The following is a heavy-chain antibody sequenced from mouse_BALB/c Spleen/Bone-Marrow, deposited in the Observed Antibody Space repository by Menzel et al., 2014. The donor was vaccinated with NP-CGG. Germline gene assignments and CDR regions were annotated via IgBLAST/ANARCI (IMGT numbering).Heavy chain of an antibody. V-gene: IGHV5-17*02. Sequence: EVKLEESGGGLVQPGGSRKLSCAASGFTFSSFGMHWVRQAPEKGLEWVAYISSGSSTIYYADTVKGRFTISRDNPKNTLFLQMTSLRSEDTAMYYCARSGWEYYYVMDYWGQGTSVTVSS. CDR3: ARSGWEYYYVMDY. J-gene: IGHJ4*01. CDR1: GFTFSSFG. CDR2: ISSGSSTI. D-gene: IGHD4-1*01.